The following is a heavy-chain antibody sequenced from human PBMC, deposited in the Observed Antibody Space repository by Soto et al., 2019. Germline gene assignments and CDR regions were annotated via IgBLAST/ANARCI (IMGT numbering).Heavy chain of an antibody. J-gene: IGHJ4*02. CDR3: ARAFGDRAPFDY. D-gene: IGHD3-10*01. Sequence: PSETLSLTCTVSGGSISSYYWSRIRQPPGKGLEWIGYIYYSGSTNYNPSLKSRVTISVDTSKNQFSLKLSSVTAADTAVYYCARAFGDRAPFDYWGQGTLVTVSS. V-gene: IGHV4-59*01. CDR1: GGSISSYY. CDR2: IYYSGST.